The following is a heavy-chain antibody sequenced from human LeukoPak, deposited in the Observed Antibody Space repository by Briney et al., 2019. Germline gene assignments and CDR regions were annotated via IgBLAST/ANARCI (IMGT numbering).Heavy chain of an antibody. J-gene: IGHJ4*02. Sequence: SETLSLTCSVSGGSFSNYYWSWIRRPPGKGLEWVGFIYYSGTTDYNPSLKSRVTISVDTSKKQFSLKLSSVTAADTAVYYCARGAYCSGGGCYSEWGQGTLVTVSS. D-gene: IGHD2-15*01. V-gene: IGHV4-59*01. CDR2: IYYSGTT. CDR3: ARGAYCSGGGCYSE. CDR1: GGSFSNYY.